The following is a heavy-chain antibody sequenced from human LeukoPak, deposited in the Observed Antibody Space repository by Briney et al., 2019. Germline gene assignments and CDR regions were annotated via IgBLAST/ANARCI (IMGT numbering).Heavy chain of an antibody. CDR1: GYTFTSYG. CDR3: ARDFPRDGYNPYYYYGMDV. J-gene: IGHJ6*02. D-gene: IGHD5-24*01. V-gene: IGHV1-18*01. Sequence: ASVKVSCKASGYTFTSYGISWLRQAPGQGLEWMGWISAYNGNTNCAQKLQGRVTMTTDASTSTAYMELRSLRSDDTAVYYCARDFPRDGYNPYYYYGMDVWGQGTTVTVSS. CDR2: ISAYNGNT.